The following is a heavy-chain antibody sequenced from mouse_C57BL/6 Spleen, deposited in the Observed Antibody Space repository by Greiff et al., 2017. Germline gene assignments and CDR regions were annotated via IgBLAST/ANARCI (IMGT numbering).Heavy chain of an antibody. V-gene: IGHV1-39*01. J-gene: IGHJ3*01. CDR2: INPNYGTH. CDR3: STGCYDVAWFSY. Sequence: EVQLQQSGPELVQPGASVKISCKASGYSFTDYNMNWVKHSNGKSLEWIGVINPNYGTHSSNQQFKGKATLTVDQSSSTAYMQLNSLTSDDSAVYYCSTGCYDVAWFSYWGQLTLVTVSA. D-gene: IGHD2-12*01. CDR1: GYSFTDYN.